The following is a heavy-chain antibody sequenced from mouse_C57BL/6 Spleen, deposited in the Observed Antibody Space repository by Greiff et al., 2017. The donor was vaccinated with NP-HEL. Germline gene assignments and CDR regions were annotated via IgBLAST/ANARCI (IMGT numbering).Heavy chain of an antibody. J-gene: IGHJ3*01. V-gene: IGHV1-50*01. CDR2: IDPSDSYT. CDR1: GYTFTSYW. D-gene: IGHD2-4*01. Sequence: QVQLQQPGAELVKPGASVKLSCKASGYTFTSYWMQWVKQRPGQGLEWIGEIDPSDSYTNYNQKFKGKATLTVDTSSSTAYMQLSSLTSEDSAVYYCARSDDDGAYWGQGTLVTVSA. CDR3: ARSDDDGAY.